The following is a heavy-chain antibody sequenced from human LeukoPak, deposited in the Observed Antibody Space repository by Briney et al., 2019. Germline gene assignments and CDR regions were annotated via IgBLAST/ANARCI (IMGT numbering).Heavy chain of an antibody. D-gene: IGHD2-21*01. J-gene: IGHJ4*02. Sequence: PSETLSLTCTVPGGSISSYYWSWIRQPAGKGLEWIGRIYTSGSTNYNPSLQSRVTMSVDTSNNQFSLKLSSVTAADTAVYYCARDWCGGDCYDYWGQGTLVTVSS. CDR3: ARDWCGGDCYDY. V-gene: IGHV4-4*07. CDR1: GGSISSYY. CDR2: IYTSGST.